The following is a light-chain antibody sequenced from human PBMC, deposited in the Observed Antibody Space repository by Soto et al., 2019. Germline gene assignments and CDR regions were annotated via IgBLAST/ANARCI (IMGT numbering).Light chain of an antibody. Sequence: DIQMTQSPSSLSASVGDRVTIACRASQSIRIYLNWYQQKPGKAPKLLIYAASSLQSGVPSRFSGSGSGTDITLTISRLQREDFATYYCQQSSTTPWTFGQGTKVEIK. CDR2: AAS. CDR1: QSIRIY. CDR3: QQSSTTPWT. J-gene: IGKJ1*01. V-gene: IGKV1-39*01.